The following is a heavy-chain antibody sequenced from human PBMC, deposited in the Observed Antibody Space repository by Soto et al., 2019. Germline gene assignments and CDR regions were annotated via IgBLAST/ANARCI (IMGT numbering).Heavy chain of an antibody. CDR1: GYSFIRYY. D-gene: IGHD5-12*01. CDR3: AREPRDGYNNRNDY. V-gene: IGHV1-46*01. J-gene: IGHJ4*02. CDR2: INPSGGST. Sequence: ASVKVSCKASGYSFIRYYMHWLRQAPGQGLEWMGIINPSGGSTDYAQNFQGRVTMTTDTSASTAYMELRSLRSDGTAVYYCAREPRDGYNNRNDYWGQGTLVTVS.